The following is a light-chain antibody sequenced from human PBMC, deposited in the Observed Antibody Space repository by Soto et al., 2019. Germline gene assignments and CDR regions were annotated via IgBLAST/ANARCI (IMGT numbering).Light chain of an antibody. J-gene: IGKJ2*02. CDR2: AAS. CDR3: QHRREWPRT. V-gene: IGKV3-11*01. CDR1: QSVDNY. Sequence: EIVLTQSPDTLSLSPGERATLSCRASQSVDNYLAWYLQKPGQAPRLLIYAASKRATGIQGRFSGSGSGTDFTLTISSLEPEDFAVYYCQHRREWPRTFGQGTKLEIK.